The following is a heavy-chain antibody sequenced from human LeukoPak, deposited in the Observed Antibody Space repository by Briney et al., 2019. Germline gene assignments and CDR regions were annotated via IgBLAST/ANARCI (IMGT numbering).Heavy chain of an antibody. V-gene: IGHV1-18*01. Sequence: ASVKVPCKASGYTLTSYGISWVRQAPGQGLEWMGWISAYNGNTRYAQKLQGRVTMTTDSSTSTAYMELRSLRSDDTAVYYCARGPIIDIVVIPAAADYYHMDVWGKGTTVTVSS. J-gene: IGHJ6*03. CDR2: ISAYNGNT. D-gene: IGHD2-2*01. CDR3: ARGPIIDIVVIPAAADYYHMDV. CDR1: GYTLTSYG.